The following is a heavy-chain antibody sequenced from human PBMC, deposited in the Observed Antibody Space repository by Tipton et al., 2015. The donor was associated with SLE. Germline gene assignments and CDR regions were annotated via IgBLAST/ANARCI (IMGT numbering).Heavy chain of an antibody. CDR2: IRSKAYGGTT. CDR1: GFTLGDYA. V-gene: IGHV3-49*03. J-gene: IGHJ2*01. CDR3: ARASEGSWNFDL. Sequence: SLRLSCTASGFTLGDYAMSWFRQAPGKGLEWVGFIRSKAYGGTTEYAASVKGRFTISRDDSKSIAYLQMNSLKTEDTAVYYCARASEGSWNFDLWGRGTLVTVSS.